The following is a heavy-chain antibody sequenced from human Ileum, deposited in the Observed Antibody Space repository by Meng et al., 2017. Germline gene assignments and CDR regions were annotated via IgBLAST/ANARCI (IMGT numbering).Heavy chain of an antibody. J-gene: IGHJ5*02. D-gene: IGHD3-9*01. CDR1: GFSFINRR. CDR3: IADRHYNILTGNYERGQIDA. V-gene: IGHV3-15*01. Sequence: GGSLRLSCAASGFSFINRRMSWVRQAPGKGPEWVGRIKDKTEGGSTDHAAPVRGRCLISRDESRNTLYQHMSSLRIEATAVYYCIADRHYNILTGNYERGQIDAWGQGTLVTVSS. CDR2: IKDKTEGGST.